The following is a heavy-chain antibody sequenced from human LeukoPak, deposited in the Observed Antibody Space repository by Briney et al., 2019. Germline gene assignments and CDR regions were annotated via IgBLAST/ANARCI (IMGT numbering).Heavy chain of an antibody. V-gene: IGHV4-34*01. CDR3: ARVSSVWMKDYYYYMDV. Sequence: SETLSLTCAVYGGSFSGYYWSWIRQPPGKGLEWIGEINHSGSTNYNPSLKSRVTISVDTSKNQFSLKLSSVTAADTAVYFCARVSSVWMKDYYYYMDVWGKGTTVTVSS. CDR1: GGSFSGYY. CDR2: INHSGST. J-gene: IGHJ6*03. D-gene: IGHD5-12*01.